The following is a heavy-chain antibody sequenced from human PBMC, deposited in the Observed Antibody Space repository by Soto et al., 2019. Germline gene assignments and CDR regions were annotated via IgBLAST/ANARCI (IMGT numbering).Heavy chain of an antibody. Sequence: QVQLKESGPGLVKPSQTLSLTGTVSGGSITSGGYYWTWIRQHPGKGLEWIGYIYYSGSTYYNPSLKSRVTISVDTSKNQFSLKLSSVTAADTAVYYCARVGGINWFDPWGQGTLVTVSS. CDR3: ARVGGINWFDP. V-gene: IGHV4-31*03. CDR2: IYYSGST. D-gene: IGHD3-16*01. CDR1: GGSITSGGYY. J-gene: IGHJ5*02.